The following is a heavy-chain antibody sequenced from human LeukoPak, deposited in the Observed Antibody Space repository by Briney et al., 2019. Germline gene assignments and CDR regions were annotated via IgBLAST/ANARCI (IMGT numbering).Heavy chain of an antibody. D-gene: IGHD5-12*01. Sequence: SETLSLTCAVSGGSISSSNWWSWVRQPPGKGLEWIGRISSSGSTNYNPSLKSRVTISVDTSKNQFSLKLSSVTAADTAVYYCASGRRIVAKIRFSSPSFAYWGQGTLVTVSS. CDR1: GGSISSSNW. V-gene: IGHV4-4*02. J-gene: IGHJ4*02. CDR2: ISSSGST. CDR3: ASGRRIVAKIRFSSPSFAY.